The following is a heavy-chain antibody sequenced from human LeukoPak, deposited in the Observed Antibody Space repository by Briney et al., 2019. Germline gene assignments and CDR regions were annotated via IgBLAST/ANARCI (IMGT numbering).Heavy chain of an antibody. V-gene: IGHV3-7*01. CDR2: IKEDGSEK. D-gene: IGHD3/OR15-3a*01. Sequence: GGSLRLSCAASGFTFSIYWMSWVRQAPGKGLEWVANIKEDGSEKNYVDSVKGRFTISRDNAKNSLYLQMNSLRAEDTAMYYCARDWSAAAWTDFDYWGQGTLVTVSS. CDR1: GFTFSIYW. CDR3: ARDWSAAAWTDFDY. J-gene: IGHJ4*02.